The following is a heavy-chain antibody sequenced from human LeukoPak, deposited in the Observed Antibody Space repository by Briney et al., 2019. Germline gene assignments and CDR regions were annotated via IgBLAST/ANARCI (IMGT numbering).Heavy chain of an antibody. V-gene: IGHV1-24*01. D-gene: IGHD3-22*01. J-gene: IGHJ6*02. Sequence: GASVKVSCKVSGYTLTELSMHWVRQAPGKGLEWMGGFDPEDGETIYAQKFQGRVTMTEDTSTDTAYMELSSLRSEDTAVYYCARDRTPSYYYDSSGYPSRGMDVWGQGTTVTVSS. CDR3: ARDRTPSYYYDSSGYPSRGMDV. CDR2: FDPEDGET. CDR1: GYTLTELS.